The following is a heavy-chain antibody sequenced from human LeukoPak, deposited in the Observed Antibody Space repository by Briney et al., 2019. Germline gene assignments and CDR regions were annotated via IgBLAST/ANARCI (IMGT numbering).Heavy chain of an antibody. CDR3: AREGYSSGNFDY. D-gene: IGHD6-19*01. CDR1: GYTFSGYY. CDR2: INPNSGGT. V-gene: IGHV1-2*02. Sequence: ASVKVSCKASGYTFSGYYMHWVRQSPGQGLEWMGWINPNSGGTNYAQKFQGRVTMTRDTSISTAYMELSRLRSDDTAVYYCAREGYSSGNFDYWGQGTLVTVSS. J-gene: IGHJ4*02.